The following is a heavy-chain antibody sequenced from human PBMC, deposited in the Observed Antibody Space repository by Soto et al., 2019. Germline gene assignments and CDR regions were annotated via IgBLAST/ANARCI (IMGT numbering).Heavy chain of an antibody. CDR1: GGSISSGGYY. Sequence: SETLSLTCTGSGGSISSGGYYWSWIRQHPGKGLEWIGYIYYSGSTYYNPSLKSRVTISVDTSKNQFSLKLSSVTAADTAVYYCARGHHYGSGSYYNVCPWFDPWGQGTLVTVSS. CDR2: IYYSGST. V-gene: IGHV4-31*03. D-gene: IGHD3-10*01. CDR3: ARGHHYGSGSYYNVCPWFDP. J-gene: IGHJ5*02.